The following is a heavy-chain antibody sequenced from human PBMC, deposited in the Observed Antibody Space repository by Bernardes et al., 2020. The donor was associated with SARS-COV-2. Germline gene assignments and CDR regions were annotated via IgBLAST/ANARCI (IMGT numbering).Heavy chain of an antibody. J-gene: IGHJ5*02. D-gene: IGHD6-19*01. V-gene: IGHV4-34*01. CDR1: GGSFSGYY. CDR3: ARERPNGYSSGPPTFDP. CDR2: INHSERT. Sequence: SETLSLTFAVYGGSFSGYYWSWIRQPPGKGLEWIGEINHSERTNYNPSLKSRVTISVDTSKNQFSLKLSSVTAADTAVYYCARERPNGYSSGPPTFDPWGQGTLVTVSS.